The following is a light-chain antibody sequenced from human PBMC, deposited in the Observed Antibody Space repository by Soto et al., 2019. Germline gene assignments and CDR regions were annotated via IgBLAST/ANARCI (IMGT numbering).Light chain of an antibody. CDR3: QQYGSSAPIT. Sequence: GVSLSPGTVSLSPGERATLSCRASQSVSSDYFAWYQQKPGQAPRLLIYGASYRATDIPDRFSGSGSGTDFTLTISRLEPEDFALHYCQQYGSSAPITFCQVTLLEIK. CDR2: GAS. V-gene: IGKV3-20*01. CDR1: QSVSSDY. J-gene: IGKJ5*01.